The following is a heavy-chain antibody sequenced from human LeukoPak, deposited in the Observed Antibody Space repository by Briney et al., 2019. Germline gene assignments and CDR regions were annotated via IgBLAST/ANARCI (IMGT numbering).Heavy chain of an antibody. Sequence: GGSLRLSCTASGFTFSSFSMTWVRQAPGKGLEWISYIHSTSSPIYYADSVKGRFTVSRDTAKNSLYLQMNSLRAEDTAVYYCGRGGSTGSWFNYWGQGTLVTVPS. J-gene: IGHJ4*02. CDR2: IHSTSSPI. V-gene: IGHV3-48*01. CDR3: GRGGSTGSWFNY. CDR1: GFTFSSFS. D-gene: IGHD6-13*01.